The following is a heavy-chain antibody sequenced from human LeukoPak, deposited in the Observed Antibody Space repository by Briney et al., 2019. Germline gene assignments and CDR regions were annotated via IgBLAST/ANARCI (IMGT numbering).Heavy chain of an antibody. Sequence: GGSLRLSCAASGFTFSSYGMHWVRQAPGKGLEWVAVIWYDGSNKYYADSVKGRFTISRDNSKNTLYLQMNSLRAEDTAVYYCATGIAAAGNTPYYSDYWGQGTLVTVSS. V-gene: IGHV3-33*01. J-gene: IGHJ4*02. CDR2: IWYDGSNK. CDR1: GFTFSSYG. D-gene: IGHD6-13*01. CDR3: ATGIAAAGNTPYYSDY.